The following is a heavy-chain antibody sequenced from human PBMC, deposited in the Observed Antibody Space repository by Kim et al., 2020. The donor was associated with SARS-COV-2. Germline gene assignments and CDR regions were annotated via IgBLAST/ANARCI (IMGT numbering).Heavy chain of an antibody. CDR2: IYYSGST. J-gene: IGHJ5*02. D-gene: IGHD2-2*01. Sequence: SETLSLTCTVSGGSISSSSYYWGWIRQPPGKGLEWIGSIYYSGSTYYNPSLKSRVTISVDTSKNQFSLKLSSVTAADTAVYYCARYSRPLFGVQLPPLNWFDPWGQGSLVTVSS. V-gene: IGHV4-39*01. CDR3: ARYSRPLFGVQLPPLNWFDP. CDR1: GGSISSSSYY.